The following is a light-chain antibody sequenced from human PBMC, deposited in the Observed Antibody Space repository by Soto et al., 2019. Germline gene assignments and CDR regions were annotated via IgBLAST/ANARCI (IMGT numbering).Light chain of an antibody. CDR2: GNT. J-gene: IGLJ3*02. CDR1: SSNIGAAYD. Sequence: QSVLTQSPSVSGAPGQRVTISCTGTSSNIGAAYDVNWYRHLPGTAPKLLIYGNTNRPSGVPDRFSGSKSSTSASLAITGLQAEDEADYYCSSYTISSSWVFGGGTKLTVL. CDR3: SSYTISSSWV. V-gene: IGLV1-40*01.